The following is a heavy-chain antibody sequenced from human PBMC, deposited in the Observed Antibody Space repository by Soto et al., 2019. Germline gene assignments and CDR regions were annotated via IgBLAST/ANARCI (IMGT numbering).Heavy chain of an antibody. J-gene: IGHJ6*02. CDR2: MYNTGST. CDR1: GRSISGYY. D-gene: IGHD2-21*02. Sequence: SETLSLTCTVSGRSISGYYWSWIRQPPGKGLEWIGYMYNTGSTVYNPSFKSRVTISVDTSKNQFSLKLNSVTAADTAVYYCARDLWGYCGTDCYPLDVWGQGTTVTAP. V-gene: IGHV4-59*01. CDR3: ARDLWGYCGTDCYPLDV.